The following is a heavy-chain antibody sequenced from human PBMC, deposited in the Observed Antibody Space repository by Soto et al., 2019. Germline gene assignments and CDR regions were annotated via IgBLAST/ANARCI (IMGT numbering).Heavy chain of an antibody. J-gene: IGHJ4*02. CDR3: AGRYGYSFDY. D-gene: IGHD5-18*01. V-gene: IGHV4-59*08. CDR1: GGSISSYY. CDR2: IYYSGTT. Sequence: QVQLQESGPGLVKPSETLSLTCTVSGGSISSYYWSWIRQPPGKGLEWIGYIYYSGTTNYNPSLKSRVTISVDTTKNQLSLKLSSVTAADTAVYYCAGRYGYSFDYWGQGILVTVSS.